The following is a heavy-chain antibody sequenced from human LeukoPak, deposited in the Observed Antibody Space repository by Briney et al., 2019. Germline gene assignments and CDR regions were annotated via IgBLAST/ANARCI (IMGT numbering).Heavy chain of an antibody. V-gene: IGHV3-23*01. J-gene: IGHJ3*02. CDR3: AKDPYYDILTGAFDI. CDR2: FSGSGGST. D-gene: IGHD3-9*01. Sequence: GGSLRLSCAASGFTFSSYAMSWVRQAPGKGLEWVSAFSGSGGSTYYADSVKGRFTISRDNSKNTLYLQMNSLRAEDTAVYYCAKDPYYDILTGAFDIWGQGTMVTVSS. CDR1: GFTFSSYA.